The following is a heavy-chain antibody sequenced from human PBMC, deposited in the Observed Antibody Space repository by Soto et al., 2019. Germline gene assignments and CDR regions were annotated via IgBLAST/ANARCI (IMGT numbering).Heavy chain of an antibody. D-gene: IGHD2-15*01. J-gene: IGHJ6*02. CDR3: ARTVAGGMDV. Sequence: GXSLSICCKGSGYSFTSYWLSWLRQMPGKGLEWMGRIDPSDSYTNYSPSFQGHVTISADKSISTAYLQWSSLKASDTAMYYCARTVAGGMDVWGQGTTVTVSS. V-gene: IGHV5-10-1*01. CDR2: IDPSDSYT. CDR1: GYSFTSYW.